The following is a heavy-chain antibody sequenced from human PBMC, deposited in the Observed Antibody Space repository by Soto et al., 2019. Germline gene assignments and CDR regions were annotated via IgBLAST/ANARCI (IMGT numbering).Heavy chain of an antibody. CDR1: GFTFSPYN. J-gene: IGHJ4*02. CDR3: AKGSHYDILTAYHAFDY. V-gene: IGHV3-23*01. CDR2: ISDNSSST. Sequence: GGSLRLSCAASGFTFSPYNMNWVRQAPGKGLEWVSYISDNSSSTYYADSVKGRLTISRDNSKNTLYLQMNSLRAEDTALYYCAKGSHYDILTAYHAFDYWGPGTLVTVSS. D-gene: IGHD3-9*01.